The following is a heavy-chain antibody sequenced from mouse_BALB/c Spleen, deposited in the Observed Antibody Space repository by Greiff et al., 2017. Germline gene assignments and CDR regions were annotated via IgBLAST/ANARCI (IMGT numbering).Heavy chain of an antibody. CDR3: ARQGHYYGSPYFDY. CDR1: GFTFSSYG. J-gene: IGHJ2*01. CDR2: ISSGGSYT. D-gene: IGHD1-1*01. V-gene: IGHV5-6*01. Sequence: EVQGVESGGDLVKPGGSLKLSCAASGFTFSSYGMSWVRQTPDKRLEWVATISSGGSYTYYPDSVKGRFTISRDNAKNTLYLQMSSLKSEDTAMYYCARQGHYYGSPYFDYWGQGTTLTVSS.